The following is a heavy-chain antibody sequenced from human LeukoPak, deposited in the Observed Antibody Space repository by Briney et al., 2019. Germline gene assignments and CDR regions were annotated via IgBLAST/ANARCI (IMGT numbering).Heavy chain of an antibody. J-gene: IGHJ4*02. V-gene: IGHV1-2*04. D-gene: IGHD3-9*01. CDR1: GYTFTGYY. CDR3: ARGRLRYLDWTRAYSDY. Sequence: ASVKVSCKASGYTFTGYYMHWVRQAPGQGLEWMGWINPNSGGTNYAQKFQGWVTMTTDTSTSTAYMELRSLRSDDTAVYYCARGRLRYLDWTRAYSDYWGQGTLVTVSS. CDR2: INPNSGGT.